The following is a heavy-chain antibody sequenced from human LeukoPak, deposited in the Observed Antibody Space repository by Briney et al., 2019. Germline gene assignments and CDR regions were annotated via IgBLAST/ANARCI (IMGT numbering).Heavy chain of an antibody. D-gene: IGHD3-22*01. J-gene: IGHJ3*02. CDR2: ISSSSSYI. CDR1: GFTFSSYS. Sequence: PGGSLRLSCAASGFTFSSYSMNWVRQAPGKGLEWVSSISSSSSYIYYADSVKGRFTISRDNAKNSLYLQMNSLRAEDTAVYYCAYDSSGYYSHDAFDIWGQGTMVTVSS. V-gene: IGHV3-21*01. CDR3: AYDSSGYYSHDAFDI.